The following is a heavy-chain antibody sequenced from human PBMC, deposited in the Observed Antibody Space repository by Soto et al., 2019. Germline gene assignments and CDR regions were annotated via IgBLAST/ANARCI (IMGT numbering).Heavy chain of an antibody. V-gene: IGHV3-30-3*01. CDR1: GFSFSISP. CDR3: ARDPKTSGGQHWAFNYFDS. Sequence: GGSLRLSCXASGFSFSISPMHWVRQAPGKGPEWVALISYDGTNKFYADSVKGRFTISRDNSKSTLYLQVDSLRPEDAAVYYCARDPKTSGGQHWAFNYFDSWGQGTLVTVSS. CDR2: ISYDGTNK. D-gene: IGHD7-27*01. J-gene: IGHJ4*02.